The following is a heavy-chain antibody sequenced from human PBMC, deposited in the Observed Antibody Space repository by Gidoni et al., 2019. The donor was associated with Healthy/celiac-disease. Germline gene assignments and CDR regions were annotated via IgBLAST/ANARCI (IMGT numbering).Heavy chain of an antibody. CDR3: ARAFKIGWLQLGAFDI. Sequence: EVQLVESGGGLVQHGGSLRLSCAASGFTFSSYWMSWVRQAPEKGLEWVANIKQDGREKYYVDSVKGRFTISRDNAKNSLYLQMNSLRAEDTAVYYCARAFKIGWLQLGAFDIWGQGTMVTVSS. V-gene: IGHV3-7*04. CDR1: GFTFSSYW. D-gene: IGHD5-12*01. CDR2: IKQDGREK. J-gene: IGHJ3*02.